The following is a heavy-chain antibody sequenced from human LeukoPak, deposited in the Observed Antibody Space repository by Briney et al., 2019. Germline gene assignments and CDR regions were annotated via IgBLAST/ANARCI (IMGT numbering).Heavy chain of an antibody. CDR3: ARDSKGLLWFGDQGGTGFDY. D-gene: IGHD3-10*01. Sequence: GRSLRLSCAASGFTFDDYAMHWVRQAPGKGLEWVSGISWNSGSIGYADSVKGRFTISRDNAKNPLYLQMNSLRAEDTAVYYCARDSKGLLWFGDQGGTGFDYWGQGTLVTVSS. V-gene: IGHV3-9*01. CDR1: GFTFDDYA. CDR2: ISWNSGSI. J-gene: IGHJ4*02.